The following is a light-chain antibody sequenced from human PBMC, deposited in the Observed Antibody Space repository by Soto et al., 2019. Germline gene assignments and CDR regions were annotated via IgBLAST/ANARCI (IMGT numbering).Light chain of an antibody. CDR1: SSDVGGFDS. CDR3: NSYTTSSPPNYV. Sequence: QSALTQPASVSGSPGQSITISCTGTSSDVGGFDSVSWYQQHPGKAPKLMISDVSNRPSGVSDRFSGSKSGNTASLTISGLQAEDEADYYGNSYTTSSPPNYVFGAGTKLTVL. J-gene: IGLJ1*01. CDR2: DVS. V-gene: IGLV2-14*01.